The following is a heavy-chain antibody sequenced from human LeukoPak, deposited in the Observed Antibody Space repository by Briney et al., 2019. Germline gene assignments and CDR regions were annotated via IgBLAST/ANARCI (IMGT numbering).Heavy chain of an antibody. CDR1: GGTFRSYG. V-gene: IGHV1-69*04. CDR3: SRAAGGLEGAMESEYHQYAMDV. D-gene: IGHD1-26*01. Sequence: ASVKVSCKASGGTFRSYGINWVRQAPGQGLEWIGRVIPVFGITHYAQRFQGRVTITADKDTSTVDMELTSLRFEDTAVYYCSRAAGGLEGAMESEYHQYAMDVWGQGTTVTVSS. CDR2: VIPVFGIT. J-gene: IGHJ6*02.